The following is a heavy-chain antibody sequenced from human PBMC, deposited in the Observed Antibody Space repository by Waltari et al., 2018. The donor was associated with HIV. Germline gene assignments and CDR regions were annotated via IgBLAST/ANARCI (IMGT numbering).Heavy chain of an antibody. CDR2: IYPGDSET. J-gene: IGHJ4*02. CDR3: ARQSYGDYWSY. V-gene: IGHV5-51*01. CDR1: GYIFINYW. Sequence: EVQLVQSGAEVTKPGESLKMSCKGAGYIFINYWIGWVRQMPGKGLEWMGIIYPGDSETRYSPSFQGQVTISADQSISTAYLQWSSLKASDTAMYYCARQSYGDYWSYWGQGTLVTVSS. D-gene: IGHD4-17*01.